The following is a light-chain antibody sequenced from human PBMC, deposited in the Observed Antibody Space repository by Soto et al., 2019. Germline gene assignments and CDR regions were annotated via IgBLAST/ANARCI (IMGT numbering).Light chain of an antibody. V-gene: IGKV3-20*01. Sequence: EIVLTQSPDTLSLSPGEGATLSCRASQSLSSNFLAWYQQRPGQAPRLLIYAASSRATGIPDRFSGSGSGTDFTLTIRRLEPEDFAVYYCQQYGSSPRTFGGGTKVVIK. CDR1: QSLSSNF. CDR3: QQYGSSPRT. J-gene: IGKJ4*01. CDR2: AAS.